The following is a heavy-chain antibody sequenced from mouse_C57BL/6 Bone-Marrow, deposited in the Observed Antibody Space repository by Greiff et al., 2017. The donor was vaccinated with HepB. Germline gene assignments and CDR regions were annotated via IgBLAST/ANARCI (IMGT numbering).Heavy chain of an antibody. Sequence: VQLQQSGAELVRPGASVKLSCTASGFNIKDDYMHWVKQRPEQGLEWIGWIDPENGDTEYASKFQGKATITADTSSNTAYLQLSSLTSEDTAVYYCTTSDYGSASFDYWGQGTTLTVSS. D-gene: IGHD1-1*01. CDR2: IDPENGDT. CDR1: GFNIKDDY. CDR3: TTSDYGSASFDY. V-gene: IGHV14-4*01. J-gene: IGHJ2*01.